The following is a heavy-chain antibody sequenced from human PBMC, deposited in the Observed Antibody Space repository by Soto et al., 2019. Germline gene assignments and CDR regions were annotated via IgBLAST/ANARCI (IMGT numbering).Heavy chain of an antibody. CDR2: IIPILGIA. CDR1: GGTFSSYA. CDR3: ARLGYYDSSGYSNYYYYGMDV. Sequence: SVKVSCKASGGTFSSYASSWVRQAPGQGLEWMGRIIPILGIANYAQKFQGRVTITADKSTSTAYMELSSLRSEDTAVYYCARLGYYDSSGYSNYYYYGMDVWGQGTTVTVSS. D-gene: IGHD3-22*01. J-gene: IGHJ6*02. V-gene: IGHV1-69*04.